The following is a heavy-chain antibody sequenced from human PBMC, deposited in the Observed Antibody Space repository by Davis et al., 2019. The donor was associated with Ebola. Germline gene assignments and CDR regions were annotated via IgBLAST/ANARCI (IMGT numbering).Heavy chain of an antibody. CDR1: GGSITSNDYY. V-gene: IGHV4-39*01. CDR3: ASLRQTYDSSGYSQPFDY. CDR2: FYYSGIT. J-gene: IGHJ4*02. D-gene: IGHD3-22*01. Sequence: SETLSLTCTVSGGSITSNDYYWGWIRQSPGRGLEWIGTFYYSGITFYNPSLKSRITVSVDPSKNQFSLKLNSATAADTAVYYCASLRQTYDSSGYSQPFDYWGQGSLVTVSS.